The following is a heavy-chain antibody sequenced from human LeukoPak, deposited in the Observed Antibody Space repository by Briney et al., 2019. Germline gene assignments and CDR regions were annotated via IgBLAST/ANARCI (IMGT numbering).Heavy chain of an antibody. D-gene: IGHD6-19*01. V-gene: IGHV3-23*01. CDR3: AKRLGLYTSGWYSFDY. CDR1: GFTFSSYA. Sequence: GGSLRLSCAASGFTFSSYAMSWVRQAPGKGLEWVSAISGSGGSTYYADSVKGRFTISRDNSKNTLYLQMNSLRAEDTAVYYCAKRLGLYTSGWYSFDYWGQGTLVTVSS. J-gene: IGHJ4*02. CDR2: ISGSGGST.